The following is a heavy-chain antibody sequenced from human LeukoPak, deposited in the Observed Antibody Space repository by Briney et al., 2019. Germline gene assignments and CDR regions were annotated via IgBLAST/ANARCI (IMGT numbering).Heavy chain of an antibody. D-gene: IGHD6-13*01. Sequence: GRSLRLSCAASGFTFSSYGMHWVRQAPGKGLEWVAVIWYDGTNKYYADSVKGRFTISRDNSKNTMYLQMNSLRAEDTAVYYCARDRDSSSRLKEGWFDPWGQGTLVTASS. CDR2: IWYDGTNK. CDR3: ARDRDSSSRLKEGWFDP. CDR1: GFTFSSYG. V-gene: IGHV3-33*01. J-gene: IGHJ5*02.